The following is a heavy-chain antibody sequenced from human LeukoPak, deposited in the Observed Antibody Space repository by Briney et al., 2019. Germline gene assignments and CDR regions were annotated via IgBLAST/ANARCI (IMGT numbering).Heavy chain of an antibody. J-gene: IGHJ3*02. CDR3: ARDRGWIQHDI. CDR1: GFTFSNYW. V-gene: IGHV3-7*01. D-gene: IGHD5-18*01. CDR2: MNQDGGGK. Sequence: GGSLRLSCAASGFTFSNYWMSWVRQAPGKGLEWVANMNQDGGGKYYVDSVKGRFTISRDNTKNSLYLQMNSLGVEDTAVYYCARDRGWIQHDIWGQGTMVTVSS.